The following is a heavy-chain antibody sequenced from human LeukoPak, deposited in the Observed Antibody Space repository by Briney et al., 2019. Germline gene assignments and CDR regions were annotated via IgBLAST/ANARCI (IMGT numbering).Heavy chain of an antibody. CDR2: IYSGDNT. CDR1: GFTVTNND. D-gene: IGHD6-19*01. V-gene: IGHV3-66*02. Sequence: PGGSLRLSCAASGFTVTNNDMSWVRQAPGKGLEWVSVIYSGDNTNYADSVKGRFTTSRDNSKNTLYLQMNSLRAEDTAVYYCTKGGTGWNYFDCWGQGTLVTVSS. CDR3: TKGGTGWNYFDC. J-gene: IGHJ4*02.